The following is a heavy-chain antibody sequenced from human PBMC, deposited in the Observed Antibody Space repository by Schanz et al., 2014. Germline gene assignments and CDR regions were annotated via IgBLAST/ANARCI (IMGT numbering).Heavy chain of an antibody. CDR3: AKRRFGELSAFDI. J-gene: IGHJ3*02. V-gene: IGHV3-23*04. CDR2: ISGSGGST. D-gene: IGHD3-10*01. CDR1: GFMFSSYG. Sequence: VQLAESGGGAVQPGRSLRLSCAASGFMFSSYGMHWVRQDPGKGLEWVAAISGSGGSTYYADSVKGRFTISRDNSKNTLYLQMNSLRAEDTAVDYCAKRRFGELSAFDIWGQGTMVTVSS.